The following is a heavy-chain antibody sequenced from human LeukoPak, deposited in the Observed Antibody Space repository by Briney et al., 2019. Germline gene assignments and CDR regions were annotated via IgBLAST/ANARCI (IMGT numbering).Heavy chain of an antibody. Sequence: GGSLRLSCAVSGFTFSSNYMSWVRQAPGKGLEWVSVIYSGGSTYYADSVKGRFTISRDNSKNTLYLQMNSLRAEDTAVYYCARGSLGYSSSWYYRIDAFDIWGQGTMVTVSS. V-gene: IGHV3-53*01. CDR2: IYSGGST. CDR3: ARGSLGYSSSWYYRIDAFDI. D-gene: IGHD6-13*01. CDR1: GFTFSSNY. J-gene: IGHJ3*02.